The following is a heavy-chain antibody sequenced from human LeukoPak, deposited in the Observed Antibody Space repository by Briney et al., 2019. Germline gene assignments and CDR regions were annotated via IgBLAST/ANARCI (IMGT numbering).Heavy chain of an antibody. CDR3: ARDREGYLA. V-gene: IGHV7-4-1*02. CDR1: GYSFTNYA. CDR2: IETNTGTP. J-gene: IGHJ5*02. D-gene: IGHD1-1*01. Sequence: ASAKVSCKASGYSFTNYAMNWVRQAPGQGLEWMGWIETNTGTPTYAQGFTGRFVFSLDTSVSTAYLQISGLKADDTAVYYCARDREGYLAWGQGTLVTVSS.